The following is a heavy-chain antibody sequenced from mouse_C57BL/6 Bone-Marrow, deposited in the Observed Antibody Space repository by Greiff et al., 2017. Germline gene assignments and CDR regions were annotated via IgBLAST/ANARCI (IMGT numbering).Heavy chain of an antibody. CDR3: ASHLWWNSFYYYAMDD. Sequence: VHLVESGPGLVQPSQSLSITCTVSGFSLTSYGVHWVRQSPGKGLEWLGVIWSGGSTDYNAAFISRLGISKDNSKSQVFFKMNSLQADDTAIYYCASHLWWNSFYYYAMDDWGQGTSVTVSA. CDR2: IWSGGST. CDR1: GFSLTSYG. V-gene: IGHV2-2*01. J-gene: IGHJ4*01. D-gene: IGHD1-1*02.